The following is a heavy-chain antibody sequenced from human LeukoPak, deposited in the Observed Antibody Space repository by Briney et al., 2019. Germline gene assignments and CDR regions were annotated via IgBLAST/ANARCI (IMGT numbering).Heavy chain of an antibody. Sequence: SETLSLTCTVSGGSIGGNSYWSWIRQPPGKGPEWIGHISNSGSTYYSPSLSSRVTISLDTSKNQFSLKLSSVTAADTAVYYCARQPCLVVPETYYFDYWGQGTLVTVSS. J-gene: IGHJ4*02. V-gene: IGHV4-61*01. CDR2: ISNSGST. CDR1: GGSIGGNSY. CDR3: ARQPCLVVPETYYFDY. D-gene: IGHD3-22*01.